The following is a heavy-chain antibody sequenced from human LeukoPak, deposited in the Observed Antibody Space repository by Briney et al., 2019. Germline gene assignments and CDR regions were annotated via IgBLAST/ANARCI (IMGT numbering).Heavy chain of an antibody. CDR2: ISSSSSMM. CDR1: GFTFSSYS. D-gene: IGHD4-17*01. CDR3: ARDEDYGDLYYFDY. V-gene: IGHV3-48*01. J-gene: IGHJ4*02. Sequence: GGSLRLSCAASGFTFSSYSMNWVRQAPGKGLEWISYISSSSSMMYYADSVKGRFIISRDNAKKSLYLRMNSLRVEDTAVYYCARDEDYGDLYYFDYWGQGTLVTVSS.